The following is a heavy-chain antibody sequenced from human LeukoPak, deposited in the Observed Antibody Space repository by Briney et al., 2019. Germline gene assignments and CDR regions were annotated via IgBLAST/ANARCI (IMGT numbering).Heavy chain of an antibody. V-gene: IGHV4-4*07. CDR2: IYSSGST. J-gene: IGHJ4*02. Sequence: SETLSLTCTVSGGSISSYYWSWIRQPAGKGLEWIGCIYSSGSTNYNPSLKSRVTMPVDTPKNQFSLKLSSVTAADTAVYYCAREPGGSGSRGLDYWGQGTLVTVSS. CDR3: AREPGGSGSRGLDY. D-gene: IGHD3-10*01. CDR1: GGSISSYY.